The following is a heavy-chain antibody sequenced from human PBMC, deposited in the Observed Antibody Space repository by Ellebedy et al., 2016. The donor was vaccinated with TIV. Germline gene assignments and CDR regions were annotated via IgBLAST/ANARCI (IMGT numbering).Heavy chain of an antibody. Sequence: SETLSLXXAVYGGSFSGYYWSWIRQPPGKGLEWIGEINHSGSTNYNPSLKSRVTISVDTSKNQFSLKLSSVTAADTAVYYCARVDLGELFPDYWGQGTLVTVSS. D-gene: IGHD3-16*01. CDR3: ARVDLGELFPDY. V-gene: IGHV4-34*01. CDR2: INHSGST. J-gene: IGHJ4*02. CDR1: GGSFSGYY.